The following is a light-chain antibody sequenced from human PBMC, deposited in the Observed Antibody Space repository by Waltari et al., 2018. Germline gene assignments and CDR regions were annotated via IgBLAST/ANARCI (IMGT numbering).Light chain of an antibody. J-gene: IGLJ1*01. CDR3: SSYGGTNNFFV. Sequence: QSALTQPPSASGSLGPSVTISCTGTSSDVGGSNYVSWLQHHPGKAPKLMIYDVNKRPSGVPDRFSASKSGNTASLTVSGLQAADEADYYCSSYGGTNNFFVFGTGTKVTVL. CDR1: SSDVGGSNY. V-gene: IGLV2-8*01. CDR2: DVN.